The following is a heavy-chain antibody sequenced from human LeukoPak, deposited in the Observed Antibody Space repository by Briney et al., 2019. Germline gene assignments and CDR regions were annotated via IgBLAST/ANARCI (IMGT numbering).Heavy chain of an antibody. CDR3: AKDRGLVAVAGTFDY. V-gene: IGHV3-30*02. J-gene: IGHJ4*02. CDR2: IRYDGSNK. CDR1: GFTFSSYG. D-gene: IGHD6-19*01. Sequence: GGSLGLSCAASGFTFSSYGMHWVRQAPGKGLERVAFIRYDGSNKYYADSVKGRFTISRDNSKNTLYLQMNSLRAEDTAVYYCAKDRGLVAVAGTFDYWGQGTLVTVSS.